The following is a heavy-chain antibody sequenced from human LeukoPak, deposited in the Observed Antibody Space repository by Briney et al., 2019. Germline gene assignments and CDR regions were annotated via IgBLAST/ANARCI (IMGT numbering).Heavy chain of an antibody. CDR2: IIPILGTA. CDR3: ARDRPGRYCSSTRCYMASPFDP. Sequence: GASVKVSCKASRGTFSSYAISWVRQATGQGREWMGGIIPILGTANYAQKFQGRVTINADEFTSTAYMELSSLRSEDTAVYYCARDRPGRYCSSTRCYMASPFDPWGQGTLVTVSS. D-gene: IGHD2-2*02. J-gene: IGHJ5*02. V-gene: IGHV1-69*13. CDR1: RGTFSSYA.